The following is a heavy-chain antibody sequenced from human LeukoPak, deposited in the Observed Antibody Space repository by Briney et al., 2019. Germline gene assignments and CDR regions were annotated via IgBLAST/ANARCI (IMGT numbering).Heavy chain of an antibody. CDR1: GGSISTYY. J-gene: IGHJ4*02. Sequence: PSETLSLTCTVSGGSISTYYWSWIRQPPGKGLEWIGHIYYIGSTNYNPSLKSRVTIAVDTSKNHFSLKLSSVTAADTAVYYCTRNYDSSGYTTFGYWGRGTLVTVSS. V-gene: IGHV4-59*01. CDR2: IYYIGST. D-gene: IGHD3-22*01. CDR3: TRNYDSSGYTTFGY.